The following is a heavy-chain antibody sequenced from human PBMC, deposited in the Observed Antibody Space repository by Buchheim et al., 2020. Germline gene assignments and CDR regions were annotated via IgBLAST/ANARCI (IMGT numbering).Heavy chain of an antibody. CDR3: ASWTHTYYYDSSGSNDY. CDR2: ISSSSSYI. D-gene: IGHD3-22*01. CDR1: GFTFSSYS. V-gene: IGHV3-21*01. J-gene: IGHJ4*02. Sequence: EVQLVESGGGLVKPGGSLRLSCAASGFTFSSYSMNWVRQAPGKGLEWVSSISSSSSYIYYADSVKGRFTISRDNAKNSLYLQMNSLRAEDTAVYYCASWTHTYYYDSSGSNDYWGQGTL.